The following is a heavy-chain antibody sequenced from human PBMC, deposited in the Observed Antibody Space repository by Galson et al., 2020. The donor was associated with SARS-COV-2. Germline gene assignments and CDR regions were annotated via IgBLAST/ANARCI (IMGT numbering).Heavy chain of an antibody. CDR2: IWYDGSNK. CDR1: GFTFSSYG. D-gene: IGHD3-10*01. CDR3: ARAPAYYGSVRIYYYGMDV. J-gene: IGHJ6*02. Sequence: GGSLRLSCAASGFTFSSYGMHWVRQAPGKGLEWVAVIWYDGSNKYYADSVKGRFTISRDNSKNTLYLQMNSLRAEDTAVYYCARAPAYYGSVRIYYYGMDVWGQGTTVTVSS. V-gene: IGHV3-33*01.